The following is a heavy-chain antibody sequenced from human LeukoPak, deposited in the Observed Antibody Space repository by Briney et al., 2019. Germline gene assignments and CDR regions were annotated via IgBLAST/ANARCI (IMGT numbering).Heavy chain of an antibody. D-gene: IGHD3-10*01. V-gene: IGHV1-69*13. CDR2: IIPIFRTT. CDR3: ARARTTITMVRGSPSPGWFDP. Sequence: GASVTVSCKASGGTFSSYAISWVRQAHGQGIEWMGGIIPIFRTTNYAQKFQGRVTITADESTSPAYLELSSLRSEDTAVYYCARARTTITMVRGSPSPGWFDPWGQGTLVTVSS. CDR1: GGTFSSYA. J-gene: IGHJ5*02.